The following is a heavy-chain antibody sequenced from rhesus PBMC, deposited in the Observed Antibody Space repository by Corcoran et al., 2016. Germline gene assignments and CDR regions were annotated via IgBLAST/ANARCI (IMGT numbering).Heavy chain of an antibody. Sequence: HVQLQESGPGLVKPSVTLSLTCAVSGCSISSSSYSWSGIRQAPGKGLEWIGYISYSGSTSYNPSLKSRVTISRDTSKNQFSLKLSSVTAADTAVYYCAREGGTYCYDYWGQGVLVTVSS. CDR3: AREGGTYCYDY. V-gene: IGHV4-122*02. D-gene: IGHD2-15*01. J-gene: IGHJ4*01. CDR2: ISYSGST. CDR1: GCSISSSSYS.